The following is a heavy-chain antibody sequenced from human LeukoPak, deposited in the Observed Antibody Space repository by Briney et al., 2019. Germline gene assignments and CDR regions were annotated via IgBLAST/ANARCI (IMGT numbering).Heavy chain of an antibody. CDR1: GGSFSGYF. CDR2: IYTSGRT. Sequence: PSDTLSLTCGVCGGSFSGYFWTWIRQPAGKGLEWIGRIYTSGRTDYNPSLKSRVTMSLDASSNQFSLKVTTVTAADTAVYYCARKDGDYWGQGTLVTVSS. V-gene: IGHV4-4*07. CDR3: ARKDGDY. J-gene: IGHJ4*02.